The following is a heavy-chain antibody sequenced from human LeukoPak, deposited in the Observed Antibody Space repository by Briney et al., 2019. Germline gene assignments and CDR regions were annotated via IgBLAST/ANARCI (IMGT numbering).Heavy chain of an antibody. CDR2: IYYSGST. D-gene: IGHD5-12*01. J-gene: IGHJ4*02. Sequence: SETLSLTCAVYGGSFSGYYWSWIRQPPGKGLEWIGYIYYSGSTNYNPSLKSRVTISVDTSKNQFSLKLSSVTAADTAVYYCARSLWLRLFDYWGQGTLVTVSS. CDR1: GGSFSGYY. CDR3: ARSLWLRLFDY. V-gene: IGHV4-59*01.